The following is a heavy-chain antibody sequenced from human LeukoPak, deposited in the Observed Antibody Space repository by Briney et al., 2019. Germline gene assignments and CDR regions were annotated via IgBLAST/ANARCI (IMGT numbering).Heavy chain of an antibody. Sequence: ASVKVSCKASGFTFTSYDINWVRQASGQGLEWMGWMNPNNGNTGYAQNFQGRVTMTRDTSISTAYMELRGLRSEDTAVYYCASRGVVTADGYKSPLLDYWGQGTLVTVSS. CDR2: MNPNNGNT. D-gene: IGHD2-21*02. V-gene: IGHV1-8*01. CDR3: ASRGVVTADGYKSPLLDY. J-gene: IGHJ4*02. CDR1: GFTFTSYD.